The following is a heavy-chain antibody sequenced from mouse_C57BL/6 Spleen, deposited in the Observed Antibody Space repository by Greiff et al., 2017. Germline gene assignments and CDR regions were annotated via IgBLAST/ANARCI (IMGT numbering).Heavy chain of an antibody. V-gene: IGHV1-26*01. CDR3: ARWNWARFDD. CDR1: GYTFTDYY. CDR2: INPNNGGT. D-gene: IGHD4-1*01. J-gene: IGHJ2*01. Sequence: VQLQQSGPELVKPGASVKISCKASGYTFTDYYMNWVKQSHGKSLEWIGDINPNNGGTSYNQKFKGKATLTVDKSSSTAYMELRSLTSEDSAVYYCARWNWARFDDWGQGTTLTVSS.